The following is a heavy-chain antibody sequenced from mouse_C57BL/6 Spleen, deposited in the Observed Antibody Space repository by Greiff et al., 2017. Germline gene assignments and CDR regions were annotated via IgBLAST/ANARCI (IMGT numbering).Heavy chain of an antibody. J-gene: IGHJ3*01. V-gene: IGHV14-1*01. D-gene: IGHD1-1*01. CDR2: IDPEDGDT. CDR3: TIYYYGSPWFAD. CDR1: GFNIKDYY. Sequence: EVQLVESGAELVRPGASVKLSCTASGFNIKDYYMHWVKQRPEQGLEWIGRIDPEDGDTEYAPQFQGKATMTADTSSNTAYLQLSSLTSEDTAVYYCTIYYYGSPWFADWGQGTLVTVSA.